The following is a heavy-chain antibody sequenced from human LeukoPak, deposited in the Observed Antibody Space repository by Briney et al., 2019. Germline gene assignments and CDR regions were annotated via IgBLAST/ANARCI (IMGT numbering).Heavy chain of an antibody. CDR1: GGSFSDSY. D-gene: IGHD4-23*01. Sequence: PSETLSLTCAVYGGSFSDSYWNWVRQPPGKGLEWVGEISHSGDTNYNPSPKSRVTISVDTSKNQFSLNLSSVTAADTAVYYCARGSNSVAYWGQGTLVTVSS. V-gene: IGHV4-34*01. CDR2: ISHSGDT. CDR3: ARGSNSVAY. J-gene: IGHJ4*02.